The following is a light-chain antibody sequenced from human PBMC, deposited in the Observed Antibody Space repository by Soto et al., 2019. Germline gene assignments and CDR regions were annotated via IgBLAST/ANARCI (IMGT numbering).Light chain of an antibody. V-gene: IGKV1-5*03. CDR1: QTISNW. CDR3: QQYNSYST. J-gene: IGKJ1*01. CDR2: KAS. Sequence: DIQMTQSPSTMSASVVSGVTITCRASQTISNWLAWYQQKPGKAPKLLIYKASSLESGVPSRFSGSGSGTEFTLTISSLQPDDFATYYCQQYNSYSTFGQGTKVDIK.